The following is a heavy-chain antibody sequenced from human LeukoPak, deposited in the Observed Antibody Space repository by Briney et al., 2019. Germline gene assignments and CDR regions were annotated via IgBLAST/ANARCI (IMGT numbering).Heavy chain of an antibody. CDR3: ARDFYESRGSWHHVFAI. J-gene: IGHJ3*02. V-gene: IGHV1-18*01. Sequence: ASVKVSCKASTYVFTNYGVSWRRRAPAQGHEWMGWICTYNGNTKYAQQFQGRVTVTTDTPTSTVYMELRSLRPADKAVYYCARDFYESRGSWHHVFAIWGQGTMVTVSS. CDR2: ICTYNGNT. CDR1: TYVFTNYG. D-gene: IGHD3-22*01.